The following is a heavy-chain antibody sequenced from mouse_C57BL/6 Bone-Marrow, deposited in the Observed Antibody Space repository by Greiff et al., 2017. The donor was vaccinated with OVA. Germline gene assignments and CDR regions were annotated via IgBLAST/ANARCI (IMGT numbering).Heavy chain of an antibody. CDR1: GFTFSSYA. J-gene: IGHJ3*01. Sequence: EVKLVESGGGLVKPGGSLKLSCAASGFTFSSYAMSWVRQTPEKRLEWVATISDGGSYTYYPDNVKGRFTISRDNAKNNLYLQMSHLKSEDKAMYYCARDGLPGAYWGQGTLVTVSA. CDR2: ISDGGSYT. CDR3: ARDGLPGAY. V-gene: IGHV5-4*01.